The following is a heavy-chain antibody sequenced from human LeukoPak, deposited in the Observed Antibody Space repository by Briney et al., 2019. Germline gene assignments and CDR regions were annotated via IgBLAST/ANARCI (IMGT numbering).Heavy chain of an antibody. CDR3: ARANYYGMDV. J-gene: IGHJ6*02. CDR1: GFTFSSYW. CDR2: IDSDGRST. V-gene: IGHV3-74*01. Sequence: QSGGSLRLSCAASGFTFSSYWMHWVRQAPGKGLVWVSLIDSDGRSTTNADSVKGRFTSSRDNAKNTLYLQMNSLRAEDTAVYYCARANYYGMDVWGQGTTVTVTS.